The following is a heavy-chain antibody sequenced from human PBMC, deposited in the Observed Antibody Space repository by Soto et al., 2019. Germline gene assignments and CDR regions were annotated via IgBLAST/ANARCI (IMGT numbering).Heavy chain of an antibody. D-gene: IGHD6-13*01. J-gene: IGHJ4*02. CDR1: GGSISSGGYY. CDR3: ARRGSSSWYGY. Sequence: SETLSLTCTVSGGSISSGGYYWSWIRQHPGKGLEWIGYIYYSGSTYYNPSLKSRVTISVDTSKNQFSLKLSSVTAADTAVYYYARRGSSSWYGYWGQGTLVTVSS. V-gene: IGHV4-31*03. CDR2: IYYSGST.